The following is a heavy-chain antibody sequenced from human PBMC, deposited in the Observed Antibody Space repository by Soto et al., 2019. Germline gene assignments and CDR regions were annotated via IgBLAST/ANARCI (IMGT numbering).Heavy chain of an antibody. CDR1: GGSISSGSYY. V-gene: IGHV4-39*01. Sequence: SSETLSLTCTVSGGSISSGSYYWGWIRQPPGKGLEWIGSVYYSGGTYNNPSLKSRVTISRDNAKNSLYLQMNSLRAEDTAVYYCARLLVAVAGTWFDPWGQGTLVTVSS. J-gene: IGHJ5*02. CDR2: VYYSGGT. D-gene: IGHD6-19*01. CDR3: ARLLVAVAGTWFDP.